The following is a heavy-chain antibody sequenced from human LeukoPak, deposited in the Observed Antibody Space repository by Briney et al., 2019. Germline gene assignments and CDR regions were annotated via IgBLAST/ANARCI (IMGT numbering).Heavy chain of an antibody. J-gene: IGHJ5*02. CDR3: ARALHYYDSSGYSHGWFDP. CDR1: GGTFSSYA. CDR2: IIPIFGTA. Sequence: GASVKVSCKASGGTFSSYAISWVRQAPGQGLEWMGGIIPIFGTANYAQKFQGRVTITADESTSTAYMELSSLRSEDTAVYYCARALHYYDSSGYSHGWFDPWGQGTLVTVSS. D-gene: IGHD3-22*01. V-gene: IGHV1-69*13.